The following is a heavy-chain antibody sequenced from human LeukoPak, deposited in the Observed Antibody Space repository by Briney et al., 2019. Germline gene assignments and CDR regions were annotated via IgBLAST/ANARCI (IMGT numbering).Heavy chain of an antibody. CDR3: SLWFGELSLDY. Sequence: SETLSLTCAVYGGSFSGYYWSWIRQPPGKGLEWIGEINHSGSTNYNPSLKSRVTISVDTSKNQFSLKLSSVTAADTAVYYCSLWFGELSLDYWGQGTLVTVSS. J-gene: IGHJ4*02. CDR2: INHSGST. D-gene: IGHD3-10*01. CDR1: GGSFSGYY. V-gene: IGHV4-34*01.